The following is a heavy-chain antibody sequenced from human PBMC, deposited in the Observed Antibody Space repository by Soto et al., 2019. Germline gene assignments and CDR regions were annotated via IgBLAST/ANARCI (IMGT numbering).Heavy chain of an antibody. D-gene: IGHD6-19*01. CDR3: ARPPLYSNGGYFDS. CDR2: IGVSAGNT. V-gene: IGHV3-23*01. J-gene: IGHJ4*02. Sequence: GGSLRLSCTASGFTFSAFAMSWVRQAPGKGLEWVSAIGVSAGNTHYADSVKGRFTVSTDRTNNTLYLQMNSLRADDTAVYFCARPPLYSNGGYFDSWGQGTLVTVSS. CDR1: GFTFSAFA.